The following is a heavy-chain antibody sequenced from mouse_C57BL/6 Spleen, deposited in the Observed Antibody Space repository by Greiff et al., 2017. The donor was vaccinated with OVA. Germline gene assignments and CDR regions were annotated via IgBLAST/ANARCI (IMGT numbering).Heavy chain of an antibody. Sequence: QVHVKQPGAELVMPGASVKLSCKASGYTFTSYWMHWVKQRPGQGLEWIGEIDPSDSYTNYNQKFKGKSTLTVDKSSSTAYMQLSSLTSEDSAVYYCARREDDYAWFAYWGQGTLVTVSA. V-gene: IGHV1-69*01. D-gene: IGHD2-4*01. CDR2: IDPSDSYT. CDR3: ARREDDYAWFAY. J-gene: IGHJ3*01. CDR1: GYTFTSYW.